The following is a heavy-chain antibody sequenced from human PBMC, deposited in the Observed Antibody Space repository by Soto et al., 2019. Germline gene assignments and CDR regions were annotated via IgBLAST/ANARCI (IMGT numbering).Heavy chain of an antibody. V-gene: IGHV3-30*18. Sequence: VQLVESGGGVVQPGRSLRLSCAASGFTFSDYAMPWVRQAPGKGLERVAVVSHDGRNTHYADSVKGRLTISRDSSTNTVSLEMTSLRAEDTAVYYCAKGGRQWLVTSDFNYWGQGALVTVSS. CDR2: VSHDGRNT. D-gene: IGHD6-19*01. J-gene: IGHJ4*02. CDR3: AKGGRQWLVTSDFNY. CDR1: GFTFSDYA.